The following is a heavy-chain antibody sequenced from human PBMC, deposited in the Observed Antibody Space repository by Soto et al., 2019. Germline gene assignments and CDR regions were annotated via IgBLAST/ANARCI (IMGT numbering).Heavy chain of an antibody. J-gene: IGHJ3*02. CDR3: ARGETSGYSSGWLDAFDI. D-gene: IGHD6-13*01. CDR2: ISSSSSTI. Sequence: GGSLRLSCAASGLTFSSYSMNWVRQAPGKGLEWVSYISSSSSTIYYADSVKGRFTISRDNAKNSLYLQMNSLRAEDTAVYYCARGETSGYSSGWLDAFDIWGQGTMVTVSS. CDR1: GLTFSSYS. V-gene: IGHV3-48*01.